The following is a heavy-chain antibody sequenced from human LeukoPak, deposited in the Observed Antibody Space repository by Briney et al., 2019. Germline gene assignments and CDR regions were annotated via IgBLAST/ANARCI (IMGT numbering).Heavy chain of an antibody. J-gene: IGHJ3*02. D-gene: IGHD2-8*01. V-gene: IGHV4-59*01. Sequence: SETLSLTCTVSGGSISSYYWNWIRQPPGKGLEWIGYLYYTGSTNYNPSLKSRVTISVDTSTNQFSLNLNSVTAADTAVYYCARARYGTNRAFDIWGQGTMVTVSS. CDR3: ARARYGTNRAFDI. CDR2: LYYTGST. CDR1: GGSISSYY.